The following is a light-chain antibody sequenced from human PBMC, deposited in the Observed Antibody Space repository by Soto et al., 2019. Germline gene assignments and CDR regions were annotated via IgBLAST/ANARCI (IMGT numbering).Light chain of an antibody. CDR3: QQYNNWPRT. CDR2: GAS. CDR1: QSVSSN. V-gene: IGKV3-15*01. J-gene: IGKJ1*01. Sequence: EIVMTQSPATLSLSPGETATLSCRASQSVSSNLAWYQQKPGQAPRLLIYGASTRATGIPARFSGSGSGTEFTLTISSLQSGDFAVYYCQQYNNWPRTFGQGTKVDIK.